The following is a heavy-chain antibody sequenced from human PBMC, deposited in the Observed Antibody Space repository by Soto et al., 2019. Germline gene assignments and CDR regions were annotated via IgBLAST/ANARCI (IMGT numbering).Heavy chain of an antibody. CDR1: GGSISGYY. CDR3: ARHLMPEEGAYVAY. J-gene: IGHJ4*02. Sequence: PSETLSLTCTVSGGSISGYYWSWIRQPPGEGLECIGYFYYSGSTNYNPSLKSRVTISVDTSKNHFSLKLSSVAAADTAVYYCARHLMPEEGAYVAYWGQGTLVTVSS. D-gene: IGHD5-12*01. CDR2: FYYSGST. V-gene: IGHV4-59*08.